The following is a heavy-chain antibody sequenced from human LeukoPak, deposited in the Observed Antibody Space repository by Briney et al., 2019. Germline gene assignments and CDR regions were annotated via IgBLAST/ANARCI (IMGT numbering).Heavy chain of an antibody. CDR3: ARHRETTLVRGVAHIYPFDS. CDR2: IYYTGTT. D-gene: IGHD3-10*01. Sequence: GSLRLSCAASGFTFSSYAVSWIRQPPGKGLEWMGSIYYTGTTFYSPPLESRVTISVDTSKNQFSLHLSSVTAADTAVYYCARHRETTLVRGVAHIYPFDSWGQGSLVTVSS. J-gene: IGHJ4*02. V-gene: IGHV4-59*08. CDR1: GFTFSSYA.